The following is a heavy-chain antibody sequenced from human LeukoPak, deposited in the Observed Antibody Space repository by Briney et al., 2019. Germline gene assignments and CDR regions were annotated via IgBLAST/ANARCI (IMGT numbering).Heavy chain of an antibody. J-gene: IGHJ3*02. CDR3: ARDPLWDAFDI. CDR1: GGSISSYY. V-gene: IGHV4-59*01. CDR2: IYYSGYT. D-gene: IGHD3-10*01. Sequence: PSETLSLTCTISGGSISSYYWSWIRQPPGKGLEWIGYIYYSGYTNYNPSLKSRVTISVDTSNNQFSLKLSSVTAADTAVYYCARDPLWDAFDIWGQGTMVTVSS.